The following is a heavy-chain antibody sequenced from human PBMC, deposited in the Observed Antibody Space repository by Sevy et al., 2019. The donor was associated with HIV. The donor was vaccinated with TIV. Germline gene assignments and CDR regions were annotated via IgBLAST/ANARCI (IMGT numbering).Heavy chain of an antibody. CDR1: GFTFSNSG. V-gene: IGHV3-33*01. CDR3: ARESPSDWYLDS. J-gene: IGHJ4*02. D-gene: IGHD6-19*01. Sequence: GGSLRLSCAASGFTFSNSGMHWVRQSPGKGLEWVASIFSDGITTYYGDSVKGRFTVFRDNSKSTLYLQMNSLGVEDTAVYYCARESPSDWYLDSWGQGTQVIVSS. CDR2: IFSDGITT.